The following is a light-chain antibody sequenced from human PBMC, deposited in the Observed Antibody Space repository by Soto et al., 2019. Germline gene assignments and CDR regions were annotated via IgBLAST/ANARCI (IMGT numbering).Light chain of an antibody. CDR2: GAS. CDR1: QSVSSTY. V-gene: IGKV3-20*01. J-gene: IGKJ5*01. Sequence: EIVLTQSPGTLSLSPGERATLSCRASQSVSSTYLAWYQQRPGQAPRLLIYGASGRATGIPDRFSGSGSGTHFTLTISRLEPEDFAVYYCQQYGSSPPVTFGQGTRLGIK. CDR3: QQYGSSPPVT.